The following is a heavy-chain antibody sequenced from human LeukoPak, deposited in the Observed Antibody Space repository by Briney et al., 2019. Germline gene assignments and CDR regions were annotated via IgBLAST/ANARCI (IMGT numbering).Heavy chain of an antibody. V-gene: IGHV1-8*02. CDR1: GGTFSSYA. CDR3: ARSLVMTTVTTFYYYYGMDV. Sequence: ASVKVSCKASGGTFSSYAFNWVRQATGQGLEWMGWMNPNSGNTGYAQKFQGRVTMTRNTSISTAYMELSSLRSEDTAVYYCARSLVMTTVTTFYYYYGMDVWGQGTTVTVSS. CDR2: MNPNSGNT. D-gene: IGHD4-17*01. J-gene: IGHJ6*02.